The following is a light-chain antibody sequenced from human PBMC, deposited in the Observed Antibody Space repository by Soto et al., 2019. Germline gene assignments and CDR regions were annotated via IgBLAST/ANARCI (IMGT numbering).Light chain of an antibody. V-gene: IGKV3-15*01. CDR1: QSASIN. Sequence: EIVLTQSPAILSVSPGEGATLSCRASQSASINVAWYQKKPGQGPRLLIYAASTRATGIPARFSGSGSGTEFTLTISSLQSEDFAVYYCQQYNDWPPLTFGGGTKVEIK. CDR2: AAS. CDR3: QQYNDWPPLT. J-gene: IGKJ4*01.